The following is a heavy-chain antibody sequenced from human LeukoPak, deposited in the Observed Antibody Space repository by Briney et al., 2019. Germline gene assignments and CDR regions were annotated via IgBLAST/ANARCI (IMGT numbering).Heavy chain of an antibody. D-gene: IGHD3-9*01. V-gene: IGHV1-58*02. J-gene: IGHJ4*02. CDR1: GFTFTSSA. Sequence: SVKVSCKASGFTFTSSAMQWVRQARGQRLEWIGWIVVGSGNTNYAQKFQEGVTITRDMSTSTAYMELSSLRSEDTAVYYCAAGLYDILTGYYLVDYWGQGTLVTVSS. CDR3: AAGLYDILTGYYLVDY. CDR2: IVVGSGNT.